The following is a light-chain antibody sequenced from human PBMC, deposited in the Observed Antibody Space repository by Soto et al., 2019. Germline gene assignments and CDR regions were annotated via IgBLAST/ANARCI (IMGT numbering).Light chain of an antibody. CDR3: QQYYGTPPWT. CDR1: QTVLYSSNNKNY. V-gene: IGKV4-1*01. J-gene: IGKJ1*01. Sequence: DIVMTQSPDSLAVSLGERATINCESSQTVLYSSNNKNYLAWYQQKPGQPPKLLIYWASTRESGVPDRFSGSGSGTDFTRTISSLQAEDVAVYYCQQYYGTPPWTFGQGTKVQIK. CDR2: WAS.